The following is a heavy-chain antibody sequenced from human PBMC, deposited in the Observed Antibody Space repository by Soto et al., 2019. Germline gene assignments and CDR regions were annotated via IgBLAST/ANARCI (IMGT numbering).Heavy chain of an antibody. CDR1: GGSISSGGYY. D-gene: IGHD5-12*01. CDR3: ARGKMATIPSWFDY. J-gene: IGHJ4*02. Sequence: QVQLQESGPGLVKPSQTLSLTCTVSGGSISSGGYYWSWIRQHPGKGLEWIGYIYYSGSTYYNPSLKSRVTKSVDTSKNQFSLKLSSVTAADTAVYYCARGKMATIPSWFDYWGQGTLVTVSS. V-gene: IGHV4-31*03. CDR2: IYYSGST.